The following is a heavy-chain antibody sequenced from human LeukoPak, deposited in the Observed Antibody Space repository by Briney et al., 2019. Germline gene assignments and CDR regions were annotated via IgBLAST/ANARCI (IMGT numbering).Heavy chain of an antibody. V-gene: IGHV3-21*01. CDR3: ARAQNDSSGYYYVDYMDV. D-gene: IGHD3-22*01. CDR1: GFTSSSYS. J-gene: IGHJ6*03. CDR2: ISSSSSYI. Sequence: PGGSLRPSCAPSGFTSSSYSMNWVRQAPGKGLEWVSSISSSSSYIYYADSVKGRFTISRDNAKNSLYLQMNSLRAEDTAVYYCARAQNDSSGYYYVDYMDVWGKGTTVTVSS.